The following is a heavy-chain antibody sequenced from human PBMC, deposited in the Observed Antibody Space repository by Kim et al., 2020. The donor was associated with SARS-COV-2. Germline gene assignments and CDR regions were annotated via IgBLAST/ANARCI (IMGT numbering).Heavy chain of an antibody. CDR2: INHSGST. V-gene: IGHV4-34*01. D-gene: IGHD5-12*01. Sequence: SETLSLTCAVYGGSFSGYYWSWIRQPPGKGLEWIGEINHSGSTNYNPSLKSRVTISVDTSKNQFSLKLSSVTAADTAVYYCARGPLLVATNNNYYHCMDV. CDR1: GGSFSGYY. J-gene: IGHJ6*01. CDR3: ARGPLLVATNNNYYHCMDV.